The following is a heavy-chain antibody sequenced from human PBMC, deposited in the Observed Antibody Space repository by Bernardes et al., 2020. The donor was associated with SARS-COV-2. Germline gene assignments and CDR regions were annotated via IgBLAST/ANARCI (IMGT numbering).Heavy chain of an antibody. CDR2: IWYDGSNK. V-gene: IGHV3-33*01. D-gene: IGHD3-22*01. J-gene: IGHJ6*02. CDR3: ARDFYYYDSSGYYYPTYYYYGMDV. CDR1: GFTFSSYG. Sequence: GSLRLSCAASGFTFSSYGMHWVRQAPGKGLEWVAVIWYDGSNKYYADSVKGRFTISRDNSKNTLYLQMNSLRAEDTAVYYCARDFYYYDSSGYYYPTYYYYGMDVWGQGTTVTVSS.